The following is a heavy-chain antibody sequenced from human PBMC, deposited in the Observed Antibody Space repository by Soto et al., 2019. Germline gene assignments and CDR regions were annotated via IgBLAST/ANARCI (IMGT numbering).Heavy chain of an antibody. CDR2: ISGGGETT. Sequence: GGSLRLSCGASGFTFSGYAVWWVRQAPGKGLECVSAISGGGETTYYADSVKGRFTISRDNSKNTLYLQMNSLRAEDTAVYYCAFNSGSGSYYFQHWGQGTLVTVSS. D-gene: IGHD3-10*01. CDR1: GFTFSGYA. J-gene: IGHJ1*01. V-gene: IGHV3-23*01. CDR3: AFNSGSGSYYFQH.